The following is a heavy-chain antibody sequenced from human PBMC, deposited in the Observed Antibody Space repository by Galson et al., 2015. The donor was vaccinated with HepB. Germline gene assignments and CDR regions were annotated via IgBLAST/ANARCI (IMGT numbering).Heavy chain of an antibody. J-gene: IGHJ5*02. CDR2: MNPNSGNT. Sequence: SVKVSCKASGYTFTGYYMHWVRQAPGQGLGWMGWMNPNSGNTGYAQKFQGRVTMTRNTSISTAYMELSSLRSEDTAVYYCARFRYGKKLWWFDPWGQGTLVTVSS. CDR3: ARFRYGKKLWWFDP. V-gene: IGHV1-8*02. D-gene: IGHD3-16*01. CDR1: GYTFTGYY.